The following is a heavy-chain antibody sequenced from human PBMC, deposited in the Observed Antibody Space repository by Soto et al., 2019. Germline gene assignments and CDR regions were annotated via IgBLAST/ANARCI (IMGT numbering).Heavy chain of an antibody. CDR1: GGSLSGYY. J-gene: IGHJ4*02. V-gene: IGHV4-34*01. Sequence: SETLSLTCAVFGGSLSGYYWGWIRQPPGKGLEWIGEINRDGVTNYNPSLKSRLTISVDTSKNHFSLKLNSVTAADTAVYYCARTATQCSRTSCYTVSLDFWGQGTLVTVSS. CDR3: ARTATQCSRTSCYTVSLDF. D-gene: IGHD2-2*02. CDR2: INRDGVT.